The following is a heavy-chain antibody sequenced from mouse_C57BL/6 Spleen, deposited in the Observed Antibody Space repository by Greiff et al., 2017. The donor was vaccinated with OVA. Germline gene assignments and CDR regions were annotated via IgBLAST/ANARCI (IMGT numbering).Heavy chain of an antibody. J-gene: IGHJ3*01. CDR1: GYSITSGYD. D-gene: IGHD2-3*01. CDR2: ISYSGST. Sequence: EVQRVESGPGMVKPSQSLSLTCTVTGYSITSGYDWHWIRHFPGNKLEWMGYISYSGSTNYNPSLKSRVSFTHDTSKNHFFLKLNSVTTEDTATYYCERARIYDGYYFAYWGQGTLVTVSA. V-gene: IGHV3-1*01. CDR3: ERARIYDGYYFAY.